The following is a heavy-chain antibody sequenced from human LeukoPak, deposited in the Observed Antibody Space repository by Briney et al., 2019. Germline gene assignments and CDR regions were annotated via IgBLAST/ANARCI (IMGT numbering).Heavy chain of an antibody. CDR1: GFIFSNCW. CDR3: AKDHYWSIDY. D-gene: IGHD3-3*01. CDR2: IKGDGIST. J-gene: IGHJ4*02. V-gene: IGHV3-74*01. Sequence: PGGSLRLSCTASGFIFSNCWMHWVRHAPGQGLVWVSRIKGDGISTNYADSVKGRFTISRDIAKNTLYLQMNSLRAEDTGVYYCAKDHYWSIDYWGRGTLVTVSS.